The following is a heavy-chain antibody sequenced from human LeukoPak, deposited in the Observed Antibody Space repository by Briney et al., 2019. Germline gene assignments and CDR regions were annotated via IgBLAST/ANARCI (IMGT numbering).Heavy chain of an antibody. D-gene: IGHD6-13*01. CDR1: GLTFSPYW. Sequence: GGSLRLSCAASGLTFSPYWMTWVRQAPGKGLEWVANIKPDGSETYYLDPVKGRFTISRDNAKNLLYLQMNSLRGEDTAVYYCGGFGYEAAVDLWGQGTLVTVSS. CDR3: GGFGYEAAVDL. J-gene: IGHJ4*02. V-gene: IGHV3-7*01. CDR2: IKPDGSET.